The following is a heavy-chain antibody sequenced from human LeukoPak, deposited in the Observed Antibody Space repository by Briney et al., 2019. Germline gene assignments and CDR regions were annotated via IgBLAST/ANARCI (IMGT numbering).Heavy chain of an antibody. J-gene: IGHJ3*02. CDR2: ISYDGSNK. CDR1: GFTFSSYA. Sequence: GGSLRLSCAASGFTFSSYAMHWVRQAPGKGLEWVAVISYDGSNKYYADSVKGRFTISRDNSKNTLYLQMNSLRAEDTAVYYCARWRLDAFDIWGQGTMVTVSS. CDR3: ARWRLDAFDI. V-gene: IGHV3-30*04.